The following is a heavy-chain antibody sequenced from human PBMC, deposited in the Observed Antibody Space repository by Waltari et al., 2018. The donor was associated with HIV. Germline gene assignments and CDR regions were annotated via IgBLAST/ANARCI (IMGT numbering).Heavy chain of an antibody. CDR1: GYPLSDLS. CDR2: FDPKNGKP. Sequence: QVHLIQSAFDMKRPGASVTIACKVSGYPLSDLSITWVRQGPGHRLEWMGGFDPKNGKPVYSQRFWGRVSLAEDTSEDTAYLELNRLTSDDTAVYYCVTLYRQSPLYSNFWGQGTLVTVSP. D-gene: IGHD2-15*01. CDR3: VTLYRQSPLYSNF. J-gene: IGHJ1*01. V-gene: IGHV1-24*01.